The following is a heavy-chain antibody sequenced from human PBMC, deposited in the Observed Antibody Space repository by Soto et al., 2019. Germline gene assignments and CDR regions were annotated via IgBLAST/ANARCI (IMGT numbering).Heavy chain of an antibody. CDR2: ISGSGGST. CDR1: GFTFSSYA. CDR3: ARGGGSPTPNWFDP. Sequence: PGGSLRLSCAASGFTFSSYAMSWVRQAPGKGLEWVSAISGSGGSTYYADSVKGRFTISRDNAKNSLYLQMNSLRDEDTAVYYCARGGGSPTPNWFDPWGQGTLVTV. J-gene: IGHJ5*02. D-gene: IGHD2-15*01. V-gene: IGHV3-23*01.